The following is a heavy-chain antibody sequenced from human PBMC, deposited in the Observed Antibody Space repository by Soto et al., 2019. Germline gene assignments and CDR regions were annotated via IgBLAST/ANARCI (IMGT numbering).Heavy chain of an antibody. CDR3: VRLIGNSWLDS. D-gene: IGHD2-8*01. CDR2: TYYRSKWYN. J-gene: IGHJ5*01. V-gene: IGHV6-1*01. Sequence: QVQLQQSGPGLVKPSQTLSLTCDISGDSVSTNHATWNWIRQSPSIGLEWLGRTYYRSKWYNDYAVSVRSRITIRPDTSNNQVSLHLNSVTPDDPAVYYCVRLIGNSWLDSWGQGTLVTVSS. CDR1: GDSVSTNHAT.